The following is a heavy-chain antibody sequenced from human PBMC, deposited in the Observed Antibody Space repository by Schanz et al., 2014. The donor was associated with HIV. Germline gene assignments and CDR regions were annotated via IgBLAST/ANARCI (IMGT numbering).Heavy chain of an antibody. Sequence: MLESGGGLVKPGGSLRLSCAASGFIFSSYTIYWVRQTPEKGLEWVSSISGNSRYIYYAESVKGRFTISRDNAKNSLYLQMNFMRAEDTAVYYCARDSGSYVYFDDWGQGTLVTVSS. CDR1: GFIFSSYT. CDR3: ARDSGSYVYFDD. J-gene: IGHJ4*02. CDR2: ISGNSRYI. D-gene: IGHD1-26*01. V-gene: IGHV3-21*01.